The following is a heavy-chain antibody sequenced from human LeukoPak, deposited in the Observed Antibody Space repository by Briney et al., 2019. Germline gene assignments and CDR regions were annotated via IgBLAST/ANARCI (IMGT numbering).Heavy chain of an antibody. CDR3: AKTTAGYSSGRYPGWPIDY. D-gene: IGHD6-19*01. V-gene: IGHV3-23*01. CDR1: GFTFRSYA. CDR2: TSGSGGDT. J-gene: IGHJ4*02. Sequence: PGGSLRLSCAASGFTFRSYAIYWVRQAPGKGLEWVSGTSGSGGDTYFADSVKGRFTISRDNSKNTVCLQMDSLRAEDTAAYYCAKTTAGYSSGRYPGWPIDYWGQGTLVTVSS.